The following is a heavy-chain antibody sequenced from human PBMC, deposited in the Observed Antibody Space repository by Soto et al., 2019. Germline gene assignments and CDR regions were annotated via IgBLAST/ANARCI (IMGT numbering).Heavy chain of an antibody. Sequence: SVKVSCKASGGTFSSYAISWVRQAPGQGLEWMGGIIPIFGTANYAQKFQGRVTITADKSTSTAYMELSSLRSEDMAVYYCARPGGYSYGYDYYYGMDVWGQGTTVTVSS. CDR1: GGTFSSYA. J-gene: IGHJ6*02. V-gene: IGHV1-69*06. CDR3: ARPGGYSYGYDYYYGMDV. D-gene: IGHD5-18*01. CDR2: IIPIFGTA.